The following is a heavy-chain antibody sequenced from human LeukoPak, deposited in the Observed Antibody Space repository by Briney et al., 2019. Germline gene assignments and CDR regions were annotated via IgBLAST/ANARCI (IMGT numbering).Heavy chain of an antibody. CDR1: GFTFSSYS. D-gene: IGHD1-26*01. CDR3: ARDRGSYYGGDFDY. Sequence: GGPLRLSCAASGFTFSSYSMNWVRQAPGKGLEWVSSISSSSSYIYYADSVKGRFTISRDNANNSLYLQMNSLRAEDTAVYYCARDRGSYYGGDFDYWGQGTLVTVSS. CDR2: ISSSSSYI. V-gene: IGHV3-21*01. J-gene: IGHJ4*02.